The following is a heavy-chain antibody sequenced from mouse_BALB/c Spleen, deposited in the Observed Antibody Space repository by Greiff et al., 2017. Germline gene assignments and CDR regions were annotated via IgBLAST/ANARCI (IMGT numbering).Heavy chain of an antibody. Sequence: EVMLVESGGGLVQPGGSLKLSCAASGFTFSSYTMSWVRQTPEKRLEWVAYISNGGGSTYYPDTVKGRFTISRDNAKNTLYLQMSSLKSEDTAMYYCARHPRLAWYFDVWGAGTTVTVSS. CDR1: GFTFSSYT. CDR2: ISNGGGST. V-gene: IGHV5-12-2*01. CDR3: ARHPRLAWYFDV. J-gene: IGHJ1*01.